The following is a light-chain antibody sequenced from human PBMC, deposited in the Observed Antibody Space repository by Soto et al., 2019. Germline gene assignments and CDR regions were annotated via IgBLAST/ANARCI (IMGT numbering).Light chain of an antibody. CDR1: QSVDSSF. CDR2: GPS. J-gene: IGKJ1*01. Sequence: VLTQSPGTLSLSPGDSATLYCRANQSVDSSFFAWYQQKPGQAPRLLFYGPSRRATGIPPRFIGSGSGTDFTLTISGLEPEDFATYFCQQCDVLPWSFGQGSKVEF. CDR3: QQCDVLPWS. V-gene: IGKV3-20*01.